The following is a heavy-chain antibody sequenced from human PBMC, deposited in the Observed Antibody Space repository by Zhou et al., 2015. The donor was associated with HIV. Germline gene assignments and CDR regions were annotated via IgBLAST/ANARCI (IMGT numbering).Heavy chain of an antibody. V-gene: IGHV1-69*01. Sequence: QVQLVQSGAEVKKPGSSVKVSCKASGGTFSSYAISWVRQAPGQGLEWMGGIIPIFGTANYAQKFQGRVTITADESTSTAYMELSSLRSEDTAVYYCARAFQSYGVVINIPPDQPVRTPYNWFDPWGQGTLVTVSS. CDR2: IIPIFGTA. J-gene: IGHJ5*02. CDR3: ARAFQSYGVVINIPPDQPVRTPYNWFDP. CDR1: GGTFSSYA. D-gene: IGHD3-3*01.